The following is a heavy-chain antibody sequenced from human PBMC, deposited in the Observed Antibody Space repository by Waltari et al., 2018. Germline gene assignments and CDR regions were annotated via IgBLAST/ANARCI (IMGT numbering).Heavy chain of an antibody. Sequence: QVQLVESGGGVVHPGRSLRLSCAASVLPFSRFGMYWGCPAPGKGLEWVETISNDGSNKYYADSVKGRFTISRDNSKNTLYLQMNSLRAEDTAVYYCAKGDVVVDYFDFWGQGSLVSVSS. CDR2: ISNDGSNK. V-gene: IGHV3-30*18. D-gene: IGHD3-22*01. J-gene: IGHJ4*02. CDR1: VLPFSRFG. CDR3: AKGDVVVDYFDF.